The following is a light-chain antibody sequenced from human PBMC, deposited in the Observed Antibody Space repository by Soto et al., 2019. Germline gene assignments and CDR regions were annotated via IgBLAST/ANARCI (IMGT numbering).Light chain of an antibody. Sequence: QSVLTQPPSVSGAPGQRVPISCTGYKSNIGAGYDVHWYQQLPGTAPKLLIYGNSNRPSGVPDRFSASKSGTSASLAITGLQAEDEADYYCQSYDSSLSGWVFGGGTKLTVL. CDR1: KSNIGAGYD. CDR3: QSYDSSLSGWV. CDR2: GNS. J-gene: IGLJ3*02. V-gene: IGLV1-40*01.